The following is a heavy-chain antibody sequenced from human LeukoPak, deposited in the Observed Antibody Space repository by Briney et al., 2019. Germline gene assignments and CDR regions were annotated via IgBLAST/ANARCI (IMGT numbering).Heavy chain of an antibody. CDR2: MSSSGQTI. Sequence: GGSLRLSCAPSGFTFSDHHMNWFRQAPGEGLEWISHMSSSGQTIFYADSGKGRFTFSRDNAKNSLSLQMNSLRAEDTDVYYCARDPQYSNSWKWSSDIWGRGNLVSVSS. CDR3: ARDPQYSNSWKWSSDI. CDR1: GFTFSDHH. J-gene: IGHJ2*01. V-gene: IGHV3-11*01. D-gene: IGHD6-13*01.